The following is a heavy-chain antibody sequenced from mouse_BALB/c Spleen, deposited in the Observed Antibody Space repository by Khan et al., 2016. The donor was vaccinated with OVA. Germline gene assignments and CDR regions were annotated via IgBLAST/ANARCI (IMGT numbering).Heavy chain of an antibody. J-gene: IGHJ3*01. D-gene: IGHD1-1*01. Sequence: QIQLVQSGPELKKPGETVKISCKASGYIFTNYGMNWVKQAPGQGLKWMGWINTYTGKPTYADDFRGRFAFSLETSASTAYLQINNLKNEDTATYDCARGALYYGRGKTDCLAYWGRGTLVTVSA. CDR3: ARGALYYGRGKTDCLAY. V-gene: IGHV9-3-1*01. CDR2: INTYTGKP. CDR1: GYIFTNYG.